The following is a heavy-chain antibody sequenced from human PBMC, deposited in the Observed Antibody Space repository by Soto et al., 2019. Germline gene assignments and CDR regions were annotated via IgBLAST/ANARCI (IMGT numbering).Heavy chain of an antibody. CDR2: INHSGST. D-gene: IGHD2-15*01. V-gene: IGHV4-34*01. Sequence: SETLSLTCAAYGWYFSGYYWNWIRQPPGKGLEWIGEINHSGSTNYNPSLKSRVTISVDTAKSRFSVKRSYVTAADTAVYYCAREGDWSGCCCYSGTVDYWGQGTLVTVSS. CDR1: GWYFSGYY. CDR3: AREGDWSGCCCYSGTVDY. J-gene: IGHJ4*02.